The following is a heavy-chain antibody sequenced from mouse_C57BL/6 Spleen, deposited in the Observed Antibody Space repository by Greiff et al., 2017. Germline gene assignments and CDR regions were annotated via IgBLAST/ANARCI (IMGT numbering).Heavy chain of an antibody. V-gene: IGHV5-4*01. CDR1: GFTFSSYA. D-gene: IGHD1-1*01. CDR2: ISDGGSYT. Sequence: EVNVVESGGGLVKPGGSLKLSCAASGFTFSSYAMSWVRQTPEKRLAWVATISDGGSYTYYPDNVKGRFTISRDNAKNNLYLQMSHLKSEDTAMYYCARDYYGSSYGYFDVWGTGTTVTVSS. CDR3: ARDYYGSSYGYFDV. J-gene: IGHJ1*03.